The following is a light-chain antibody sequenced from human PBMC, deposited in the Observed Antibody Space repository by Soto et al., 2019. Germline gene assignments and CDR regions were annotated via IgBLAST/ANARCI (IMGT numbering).Light chain of an antibody. CDR2: GAS. Sequence: EIVLTQSPGTLALSPGERATLSCRASQSVSSNYLAWYQQKPGQAPRLLIYGASSRATGIPDRFSGSGSGTDFTLTISRLEPEDFAVYYCQQYGRSAYTCGQGTTLEL. CDR1: QSVSSNY. V-gene: IGKV3-20*01. J-gene: IGKJ2*01. CDR3: QQYGRSAYT.